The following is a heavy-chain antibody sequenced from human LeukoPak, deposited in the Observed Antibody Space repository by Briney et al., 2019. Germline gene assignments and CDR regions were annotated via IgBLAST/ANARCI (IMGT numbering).Heavy chain of an antibody. J-gene: IGHJ4*02. CDR3: ARGFSAADFDY. D-gene: IGHD6-13*01. V-gene: IGHV4-59*01. CDR1: GGSISSYY. Sequence: SETLSLTCTVSGGSISSYYWSWIRQPPGKGLEWIGYIYYSGSTNYSPSLKSRVTISVDTSKNQFSLKLSSVTAADTAVYYCARGFSAADFDYWGQGTLVTVSS. CDR2: IYYSGST.